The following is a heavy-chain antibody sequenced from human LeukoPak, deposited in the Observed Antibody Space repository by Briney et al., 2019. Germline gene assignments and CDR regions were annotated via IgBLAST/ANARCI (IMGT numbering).Heavy chain of an antibody. D-gene: IGHD3-22*01. CDR1: GGSISSGGYY. V-gene: IGHV4-31*03. CDR2: IYYSGST. CDR3: ARVVGFYYDSSGYLDY. Sequence: SETLSLTCTVSGGSISSGGYYWSWIRQHPGKGLEWIGYIYYSGSTHYNPSLKSRVTISVDTSKNQFSLKLSSVTAADTAVYYCARVVGFYYDSSGYLDYWGQGTLVTVSS. J-gene: IGHJ4*02.